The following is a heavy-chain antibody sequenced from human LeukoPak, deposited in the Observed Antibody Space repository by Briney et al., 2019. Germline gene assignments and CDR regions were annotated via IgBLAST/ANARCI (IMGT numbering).Heavy chain of an antibody. CDR2: IYYSGST. Sequence: KPSGNPSLTRAVSGGSTSSYHLSRGPPPPREGRGWVWYIYYSGSTNYNPSLKSRVTISVDTSKNQFSLKLSSVTAADTAVYYCASYPGYSSGWYDAFDIWGQGTMVTVSS. J-gene: IGHJ3*02. D-gene: IGHD6-19*01. V-gene: IGHV4-59*01. CDR1: GGSTSSYH. CDR3: ASYPGYSSGWYDAFDI.